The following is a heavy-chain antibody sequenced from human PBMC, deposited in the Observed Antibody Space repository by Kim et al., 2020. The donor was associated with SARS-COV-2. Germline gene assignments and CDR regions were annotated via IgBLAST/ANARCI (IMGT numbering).Heavy chain of an antibody. J-gene: IGHJ4*02. Sequence: SETLSLTCAVYGGSFSGYYWSWIRQPPGKGLEWIGEINHSGSTNYNPSLKSRVTISVDTSKNQFSLKLSSVTAADTAVYYCARLHILHCSGGSCRDYWGQGTLVTVSS. D-gene: IGHD2-15*01. CDR2: INHSGST. CDR3: ARLHILHCSGGSCRDY. V-gene: IGHV4-34*01. CDR1: GGSFSGYY.